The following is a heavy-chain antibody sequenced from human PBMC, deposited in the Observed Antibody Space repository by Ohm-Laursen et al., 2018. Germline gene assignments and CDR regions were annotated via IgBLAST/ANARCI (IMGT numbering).Heavy chain of an antibody. J-gene: IGHJ3*02. CDR1: GFNFDDHA. Sequence: SLRLSCSASGFNFDDHAMNWVRQRAGKGLEWVSTISWNGEGVDYADSVKGRFTISRDNAKRSVYLQMNSLRPEDTAFYYCAKDQAASGPGAIDIWGQGTMVTVSS. D-gene: IGHD6-13*01. CDR3: AKDQAASGPGAIDI. CDR2: ISWNGEGV. V-gene: IGHV3-9*01.